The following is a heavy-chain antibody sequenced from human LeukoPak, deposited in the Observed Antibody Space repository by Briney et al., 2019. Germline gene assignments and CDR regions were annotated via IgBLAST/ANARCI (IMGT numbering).Heavy chain of an antibody. V-gene: IGHV1-18*01. CDR2: ISAYNGNT. J-gene: IGHJ6*02. CDR3: ARVIPAATVGSCYYGMDV. D-gene: IGHD2-2*01. CDR1: DYTFTSYG. Sequence: ASVKVSCKASDYTFTSYGISWVRQAPGQGLEWMGWISAYNGNTNFAQKFQGRVTMTTETSTSTAYMELRSLTSDDTAVYYCARVIPAATVGSCYYGMDVWGHGTTVTVSS.